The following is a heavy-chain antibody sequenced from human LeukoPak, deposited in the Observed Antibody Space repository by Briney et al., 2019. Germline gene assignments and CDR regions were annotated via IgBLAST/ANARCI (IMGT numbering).Heavy chain of an antibody. CDR1: GGSSSSYY. D-gene: IGHD6-13*01. CDR2: IYTSGST. CDR3: ARDPTGYSSSWIFAY. J-gene: IGHJ4*02. Sequence: SETLSLTCTVSGGSSSSYYWSWIRQPAGKGLEGIGRIYTSGSTNYNPSLKSRVTMSVDTSKNQFSLKLSSVTAADTAVYYCARDPTGYSSSWIFAYWGQGTLVTVSS. V-gene: IGHV4-4*07.